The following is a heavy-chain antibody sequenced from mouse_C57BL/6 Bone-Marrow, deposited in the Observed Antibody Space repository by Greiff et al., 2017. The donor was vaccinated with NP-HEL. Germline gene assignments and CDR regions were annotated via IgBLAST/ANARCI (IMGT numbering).Heavy chain of an antibody. Sequence: EVQLQESGGDLVKPGGSLKLSCAASGFTFSSYGMSWVRQTPDKRLEWVATISSGGSYTYYPDSVKGRFTISRDNAKNTLYLQMSSLKSEDTAMYYCAVLRPFAYWGQGTLVTVSA. J-gene: IGHJ3*01. CDR1: GFTFSSYG. CDR3: AVLRPFAY. V-gene: IGHV5-6*01. CDR2: ISSGGSYT. D-gene: IGHD1-1*01.